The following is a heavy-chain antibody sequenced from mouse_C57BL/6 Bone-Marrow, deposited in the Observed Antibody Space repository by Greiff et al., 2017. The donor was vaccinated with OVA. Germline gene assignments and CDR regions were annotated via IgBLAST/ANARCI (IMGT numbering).Heavy chain of an antibody. J-gene: IGHJ3*01. CDR1: GYTFTSYG. CDR3: ARSGANGAWFAY. V-gene: IGHV1-81*01. D-gene: IGHD1-1*01. Sequence: QVQLKESGAELARPGASVKLSCKASGYTFTSYGISWVKQRTGQGLEWIGESYPRSGNTYYNEKFKGKATLTADKSSSTAYMELSSLTSEDSAVYFCARSGANGAWFAYWGQGTLVTVSA. CDR2: SYPRSGNT.